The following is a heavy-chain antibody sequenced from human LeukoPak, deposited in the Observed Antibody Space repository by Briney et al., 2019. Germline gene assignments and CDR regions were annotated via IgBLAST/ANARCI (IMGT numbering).Heavy chain of an antibody. CDR1: GGSISSGSYS. D-gene: IGHD3-22*01. V-gene: IGHV4-30-2*01. CDR3: ARVLLDYFDSNGYPDY. CDR2: IYPRGST. J-gene: IGHJ4*02. Sequence: YPSETLSLTCAVSGGSISSGSYSWSWIRQPPGKGLEGIGYIYPRGSTYYNPSLKSRVILSLDKSANQFSLNLSSVTAADTAVYYCARVLLDYFDSNGYPDYWGQGTLVTVSS.